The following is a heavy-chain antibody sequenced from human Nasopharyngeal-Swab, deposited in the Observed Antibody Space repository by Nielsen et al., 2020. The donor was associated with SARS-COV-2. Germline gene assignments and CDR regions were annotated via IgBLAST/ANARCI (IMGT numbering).Heavy chain of an antibody. CDR2: ISAYNSNT. D-gene: IGHD2-2*01. CDR1: GYTFTSYG. CDR3: ARDGGIVVVPAATGEPYYYYGMDV. Sequence: ASVKVSCKASGYTFTSYGISWVRQAPGQGLEWMGWISAYNSNTNYAQKLQGRVTMTTDTSTSTAYMELRSLGSDDTAVYYCARDGGIVVVPAATGEPYYYYGMDVWGQGTTVTVSS. V-gene: IGHV1-18*01. J-gene: IGHJ6*02.